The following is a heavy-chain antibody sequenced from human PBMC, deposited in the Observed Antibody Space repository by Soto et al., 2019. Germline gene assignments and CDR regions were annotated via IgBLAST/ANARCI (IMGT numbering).Heavy chain of an antibody. Sequence: SETLSLTCAVYGGSFSGYYWSWIRQPPGKGLEWIGEINHSGSTNYNPSLKSRVTISVDTSKNQFSLKLSSVTAADTAVYYCARGKDYCTNGVCSDGVNWFDPWGQGTLVTVSS. CDR1: GGSFSGYY. CDR2: INHSGST. CDR3: ARGKDYCTNGVCSDGVNWFDP. V-gene: IGHV4-34*01. D-gene: IGHD2-8*01. J-gene: IGHJ5*02.